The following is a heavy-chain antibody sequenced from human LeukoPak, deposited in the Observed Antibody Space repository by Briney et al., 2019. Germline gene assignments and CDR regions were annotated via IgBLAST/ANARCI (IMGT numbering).Heavy chain of an antibody. Sequence: GGSLRLSCAASGFTFDDYAMHWVRQGPGKGLEWVSLISGDGSRTYYADSVKGRFTISRDNSKNTVYLQINSLRTEDTAVYYCARDFRYGGRNWYFDLWGRGTLVTVSS. D-gene: IGHD4-23*01. V-gene: IGHV3-43*02. CDR2: ISGDGSRT. J-gene: IGHJ2*01. CDR3: ARDFRYGGRNWYFDL. CDR1: GFTFDDYA.